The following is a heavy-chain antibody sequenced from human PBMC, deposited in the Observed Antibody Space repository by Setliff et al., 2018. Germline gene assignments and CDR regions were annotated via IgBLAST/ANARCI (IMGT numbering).Heavy chain of an antibody. J-gene: IGHJ4*02. D-gene: IGHD3-16*02. V-gene: IGHV2-5*01. Sequence: SGPTLVNPAQTLTLTCTFSGFSLSTSGMGVGWIRQPPGKALEWLALIYWNDDKHYSPSLKNRLTITKDTSKNQVVLTVTNMDPVDTSTYYCARSYYDFVWGSFRSSTYCDYWGQGTLVTVSS. CDR1: GFSLSTSGMG. CDR3: ARSYYDFVWGSFRSSTYCDY. CDR2: IYWNDDK.